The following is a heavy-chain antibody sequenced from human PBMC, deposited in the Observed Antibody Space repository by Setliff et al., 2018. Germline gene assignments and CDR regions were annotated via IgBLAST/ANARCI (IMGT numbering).Heavy chain of an antibody. Sequence: ASVKVSCKASGYTLSNSILSWVRQAPGQGLEWVGWISAYTGNTNYAQKLQGSVTMTTDTSTNTAYMELRSLTSDDTAVYFCSRLVRYCTTTTCQRASGAELWGQGTLVTVSS. CDR3: SRLVRYCTTTTCQRASGAEL. CDR2: ISAYTGNT. D-gene: IGHD2-8*01. J-gene: IGHJ4*02. CDR1: GYTLSNSI. V-gene: IGHV1-18*01.